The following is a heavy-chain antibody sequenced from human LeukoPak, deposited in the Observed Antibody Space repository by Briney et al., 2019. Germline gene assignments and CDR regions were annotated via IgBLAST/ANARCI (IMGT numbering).Heavy chain of an antibody. CDR3: ARDWEWYYFDY. CDR1: GFTFSSYS. D-gene: IGHD3-3*01. V-gene: IGHV3-21*01. CDR2: ISSSSSYI. Sequence: GGSLRLSCAASGFTFSSYSMNWVRQAPGKGLEWVSSISSSSSYICYADSVKGRFTISRDNAKNSLYLQMNSLRAEDTAVYYCARDWEWYYFDYWGQGTLVTVSS. J-gene: IGHJ4*02.